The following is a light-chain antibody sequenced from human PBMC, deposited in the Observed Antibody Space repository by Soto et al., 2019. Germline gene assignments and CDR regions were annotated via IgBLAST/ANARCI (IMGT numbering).Light chain of an antibody. J-gene: IGKJ5*01. CDR1: QSIGDN. CDR3: QQSYITIPIK. Sequence: RLAITYGASQSIGDNLNWYQQKPGTAPNLLIYAASSLQSGVQSRFSGSGSGTDFTLTIDGLQPEDFAVYYCQQSYITIPIKFGQGSRLEIK. CDR2: AAS. V-gene: IGKV1-39*01.